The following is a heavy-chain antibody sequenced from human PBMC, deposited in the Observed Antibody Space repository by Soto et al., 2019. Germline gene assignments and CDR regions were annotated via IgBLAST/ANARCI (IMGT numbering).Heavy chain of an antibody. D-gene: IGHD3-16*01. Sequence: EVQLVESGGGLVQPGGALRLSCATSGFTFSTYWMRWVRQAPGKGLEWVANIKENGDEKYYVDSVKGRFTISRDNAENSLFLQMNSLRVEDTAVYYCARTKGAVALYIWGQGTMVTFSS. CDR1: GFTFSTYW. J-gene: IGHJ3*02. CDR2: IKENGDEK. V-gene: IGHV3-7*01. CDR3: ARTKGAVALYI.